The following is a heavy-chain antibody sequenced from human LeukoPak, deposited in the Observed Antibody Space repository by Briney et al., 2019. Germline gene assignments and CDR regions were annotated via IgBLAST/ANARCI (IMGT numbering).Heavy chain of an antibody. Sequence: ASVTVSCKVSGYTLTELSMHWVRQAPGKGLEWMGGFDPEDGETIYAQKFQGRVTMTEDTSTDTAYMELSSLRSEDTAVYYGATHPIYDILTGEGGDYYYYGMDVWGQGTTVTVSS. CDR2: FDPEDGET. J-gene: IGHJ6*02. D-gene: IGHD3-9*01. CDR3: ATHPIYDILTGEGGDYYYYGMDV. V-gene: IGHV1-24*01. CDR1: GYTLTELS.